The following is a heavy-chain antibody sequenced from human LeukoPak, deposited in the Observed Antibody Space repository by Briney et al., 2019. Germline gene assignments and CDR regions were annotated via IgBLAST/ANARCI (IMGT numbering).Heavy chain of an antibody. Sequence: PGESLQISCKGSGYIFTNYWIGWVRQLPGKGLEWMGIIYPGDSDTRYSPSFQGQVTISADKSISTAYLQWRSLKASDTAMYYCARARYCSSTSCPSPYYYYYMDVWGKRTTVTVSS. V-gene: IGHV5-51*01. D-gene: IGHD2-2*01. CDR2: IYPGDSDT. J-gene: IGHJ6*03. CDR1: GYIFTNYW. CDR3: ARARYCSSTSCPSPYYYYYMDV.